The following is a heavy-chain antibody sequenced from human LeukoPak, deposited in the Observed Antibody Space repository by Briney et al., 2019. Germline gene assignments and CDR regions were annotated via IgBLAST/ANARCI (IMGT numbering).Heavy chain of an antibody. CDR2: ISSSSSTT. D-gene: IGHD3-16*01. Sequence: GGSLRLSCAASGFTFSSYSMNWVRQAPGKGLEWVSYISSSSSTTYYADSVKGRFTISRDNAKNSLYLQMNSLRAEDTAVYYCVVWVLPKYGMDVWGQGTTVTVSS. CDR1: GFTFSSYS. J-gene: IGHJ6*02. V-gene: IGHV3-48*01. CDR3: VVWVLPKYGMDV.